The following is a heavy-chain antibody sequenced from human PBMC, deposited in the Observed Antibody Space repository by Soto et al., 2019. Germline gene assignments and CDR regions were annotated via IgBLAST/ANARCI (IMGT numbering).Heavy chain of an antibody. J-gene: IGHJ5*02. Sequence: GGSLRLSCAASGFSFGSYGMHWVRQAPGKGLEWVAVISYDGNNKYYADSVKGRFTISRDNSKNTVYVQMNSLRAEDTAVYYCAKDTIVGAITGWFDPWGQGALVTVSS. CDR2: ISYDGNNK. V-gene: IGHV3-30*18. CDR1: GFSFGSYG. CDR3: AKDTIVGAITGWFDP. D-gene: IGHD1-26*01.